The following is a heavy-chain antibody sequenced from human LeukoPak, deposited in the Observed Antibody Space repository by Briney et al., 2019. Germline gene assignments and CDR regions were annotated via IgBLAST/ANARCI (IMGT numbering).Heavy chain of an antibody. Sequence: GGSLRLSCAASRFTFSSYSMNWVRQAPGKGLEWVSSISSSGSYIYYADSVKGRFTISRDDAKNSLSLQMNSLRAEDTAVYYCARSGIKMVRGVIIKSPYHMDVWGKGTTVTVSS. D-gene: IGHD3-10*01. CDR2: ISSSGSYI. J-gene: IGHJ6*03. CDR1: RFTFSSYS. CDR3: ARSGIKMVRGVIIKSPYHMDV. V-gene: IGHV3-21*01.